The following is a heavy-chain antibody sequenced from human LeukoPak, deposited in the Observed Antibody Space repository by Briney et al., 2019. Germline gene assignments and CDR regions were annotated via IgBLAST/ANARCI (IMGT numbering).Heavy chain of an antibody. V-gene: IGHV3-7*01. J-gene: IGHJ5*02. CDR3: ARGARISIFGVVFDP. D-gene: IGHD3-3*01. CDR1: GVTFSSSW. Sequence: PGGSLRLSCAASGVTFSSSWMSWVRQAPGKGPEWVANIRQDGSQKYYVDSVKGRFTISRDNAKNSMYLQMNSLRAEDTAVYYCARGARISIFGVVFDPWGQGTLVTVSS. CDR2: IRQDGSQK.